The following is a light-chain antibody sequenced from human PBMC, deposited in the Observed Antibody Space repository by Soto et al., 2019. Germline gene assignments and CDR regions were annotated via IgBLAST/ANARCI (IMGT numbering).Light chain of an antibody. CDR1: QSVSSS. CDR2: SAS. V-gene: IGKV3-15*01. Sequence: EVVMTQSPATLSVFPGERVTLSCRASQSVSSSLAWYQQKPGQAPTLLIYSASTRATGIPARFSGSGSGTEFTLTISSLESEDFAVYYCQQYINGYIFGQGTKLEIK. CDR3: QQYINGYI. J-gene: IGKJ2*01.